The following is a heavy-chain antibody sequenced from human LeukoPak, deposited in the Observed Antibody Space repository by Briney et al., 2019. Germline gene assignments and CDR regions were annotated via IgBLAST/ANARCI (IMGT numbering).Heavy chain of an antibody. D-gene: IGHD2-21*02. J-gene: IGHJ4*02. CDR2: ISSSSSYI. CDR3: AKGRGLAYCGGDCYSYLDY. V-gene: IGHV3-21*04. CDR1: GFTFSSYS. Sequence: KAGGSLRLSCAASGFTFSSYSMNWVRQAPGKGLEWVSSISSSSSYIYYADSVKGRFTISRDNAKNSLYLQMNSLRAEDTAVYYCAKGRGLAYCGGDCYSYLDYWGQGTLVTVSS.